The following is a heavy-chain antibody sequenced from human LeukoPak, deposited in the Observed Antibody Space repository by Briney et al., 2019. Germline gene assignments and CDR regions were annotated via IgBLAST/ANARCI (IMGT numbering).Heavy chain of an antibody. CDR2: IHCSGST. Sequence: PSETLSLTCTVSGGSISSSSYYWSWIRQPPGKGLEWIGYIHCSGSTNYNPSLKSRVTITVNTYKNQFSLKLTSVTAADTAVYYCARVEEGYGSGRRENYYYYYMDVWGKGTTVTISS. CDR1: GGSISSSSYY. V-gene: IGHV4-61*01. D-gene: IGHD3-10*01. CDR3: ARVEEGYGSGRRENYYYYYMDV. J-gene: IGHJ6*03.